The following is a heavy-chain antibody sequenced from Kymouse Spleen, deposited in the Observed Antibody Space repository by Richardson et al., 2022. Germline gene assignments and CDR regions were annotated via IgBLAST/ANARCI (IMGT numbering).Heavy chain of an antibody. CDR2: IRSKANSYAT. CDR3: TRLDTAMADYYYYGMDV. CDR1: GFTFSGSA. D-gene: IGHD5-18,IGHD5-18*01. J-gene: IGHJ6*02. Sequence: EVQLVESGGGLVQPGGSLKLSCAASGFTFSGSAMHWVRQASGKGLEWVGRIRSKANSYATAYAASVKGRFTISRDDSKNTAYLQMNSLKTEDTAVYYCTRLDTAMADYYYYGMDVWGQGTTVTVSS. V-gene: IGHV3-73*02.